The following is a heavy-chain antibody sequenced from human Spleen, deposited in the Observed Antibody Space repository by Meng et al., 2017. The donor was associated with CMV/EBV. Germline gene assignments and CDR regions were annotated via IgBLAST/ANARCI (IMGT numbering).Heavy chain of an antibody. CDR1: GYTFISQG. CDR2: ISVYTGNT. Sequence: ASVKVSCKASGYTFISQGISWVRQAPGQGLEWLGWISVYTGNTNYAQTLQGRVTLTTDTSTSTAYMELRSLRSDDTAVYYCARDHSSSGVDHWGQGTLCPVSS. V-gene: IGHV1-18*01. D-gene: IGHD6-19*01. CDR3: ARDHSSSGVDH. J-gene: IGHJ4*02.